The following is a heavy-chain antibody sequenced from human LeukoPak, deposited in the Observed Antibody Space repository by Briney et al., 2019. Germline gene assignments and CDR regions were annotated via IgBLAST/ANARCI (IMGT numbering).Heavy chain of an antibody. D-gene: IGHD2-2*01. CDR2: IYYSGST. Sequence: PSETLSLTCTVSGGSISGSSYYWGWIRQPPGKGLEWIGSIYYSGSTYYNPSLKSRVTISVDTSKNQFSLKLSSVTAADTAVYYCARDELIVVVPAATDYWGQGTLVTVSS. CDR1: GGSISGSSYY. CDR3: ARDELIVVVPAATDY. V-gene: IGHV4-39*07. J-gene: IGHJ4*02.